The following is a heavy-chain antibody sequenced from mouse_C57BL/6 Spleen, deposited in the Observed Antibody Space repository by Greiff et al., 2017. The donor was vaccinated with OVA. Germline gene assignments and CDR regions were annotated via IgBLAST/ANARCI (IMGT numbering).Heavy chain of an antibody. V-gene: IGHV5-9*01. CDR2: ISGGGGNT. CDR3: ARNYGWFAY. Sequence: EVKLMESGGGLVKPGGSLKLSCAASGFTFSSYTMSWVRQTPEKRLEWVATISGGGGNTYYPDSVKGRFTISRDNAKNTLYLQMSSLRSEDTALYYCARNYGWFAYWGQGTLVTVSA. CDR1: GFTFSSYT. J-gene: IGHJ3*01. D-gene: IGHD1-1*01.